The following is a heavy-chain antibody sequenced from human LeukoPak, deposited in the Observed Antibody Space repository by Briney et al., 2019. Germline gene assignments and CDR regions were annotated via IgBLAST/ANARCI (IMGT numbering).Heavy chain of an antibody. Sequence: ASVTVSCKASGYTFTNYFMHWVRQAPGQGLEWMGIINPSDGSTGYAQKFQGRVTMTRGTSTSTVYMELSSLRSEDTAVYYCARRIGYGDYVSNWFDHWGQGTLVTVSS. D-gene: IGHD4-17*01. CDR1: GYTFTNYF. CDR2: INPSDGST. CDR3: ARRIGYGDYVSNWFDH. J-gene: IGHJ5*02. V-gene: IGHV1-46*01.